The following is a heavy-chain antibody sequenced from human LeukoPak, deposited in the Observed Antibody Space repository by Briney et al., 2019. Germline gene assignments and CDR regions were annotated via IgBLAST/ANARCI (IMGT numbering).Heavy chain of an antibody. CDR2: ISSSSYI. D-gene: IGHD6-19*01. CDR3: ARDAVSSGWPDY. Sequence: GGSLRLSCAASGFTFSSYSMNWVRQAPGKGLEWVSSISSSSYIYYADSVKGRFTISRDNAKNSLYLQMNSLRAEDTAVYYCARDAVSSGWPDYWGQGTLVTVSS. J-gene: IGHJ4*02. CDR1: GFTFSSYS. V-gene: IGHV3-21*01.